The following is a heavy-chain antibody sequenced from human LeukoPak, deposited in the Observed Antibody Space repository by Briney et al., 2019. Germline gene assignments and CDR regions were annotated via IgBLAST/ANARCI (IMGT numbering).Heavy chain of an antibody. J-gene: IGHJ3*02. CDR1: GGSFTNYY. D-gene: IGHD2/OR15-2a*01. Sequence: SEPLSLTCTVSGGSFTNYYWSWIRQPPGGGLEWLGYVYASGATNSNPSLKSRVTISVDTSKNQFSLKLSSVTAADTAVYYCARHGKGVTYFSTFDIWGEGTVVAVSS. CDR2: VYASGAT. V-gene: IGHV4-59*08. CDR3: ARHGKGVTYFSTFDI.